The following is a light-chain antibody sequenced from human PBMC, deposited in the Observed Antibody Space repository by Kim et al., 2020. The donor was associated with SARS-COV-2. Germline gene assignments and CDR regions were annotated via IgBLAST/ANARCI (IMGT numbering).Light chain of an antibody. J-gene: IGLJ3*02. CDR3: QSYDSSLSVPWV. CDR1: SSNIGSKY. Sequence: QSVLTQSPSASGTPGQRVTISCSGSSSNIGSKYVSWYQQLPGTAPKLLIYRTDQRASGVPDRFSASKSGTSASLAITGLQAEDEADYYCQSYDSSLSVPWVFGGGTQLTVL. CDR2: RTD. V-gene: IGLV1-47*01.